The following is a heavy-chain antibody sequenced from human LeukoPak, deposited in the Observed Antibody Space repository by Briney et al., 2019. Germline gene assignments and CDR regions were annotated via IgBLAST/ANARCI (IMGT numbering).Heavy chain of an antibody. CDR2: ISAYNCNT. Sequence: ASVKVSCKASGYTFTSYGISWVRRAPGQRLEWMGWISAYNCNTNYAQKLQGRVNMSTDTSTSTAYMELRSLRSDDTAVYYCARLLNSRATPNWFDPWGQGTLVTVSS. CDR1: GYTFTSYG. J-gene: IGHJ5*02. CDR3: ARLLNSRATPNWFDP. D-gene: IGHD5-12*01. V-gene: IGHV1-18*01.